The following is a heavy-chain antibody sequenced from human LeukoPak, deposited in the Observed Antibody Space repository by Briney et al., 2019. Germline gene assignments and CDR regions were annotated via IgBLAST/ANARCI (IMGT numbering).Heavy chain of an antibody. D-gene: IGHD3-22*01. CDR1: GGSFSGYY. J-gene: IGHJ4*02. V-gene: IGHV4-34*01. CDR2: INHSGST. Sequence: PSETLSLTCAGYGGSFSGYYWSWIRQPPGKGLEWIGEINHSGSTNYNPSLKSRVTISVDTSKNQFSLKLSSVTAADTAVYYCARDADYYDSSGYYRVVDYWGQGTLVTVSS. CDR3: ARDADYYDSSGYYRVVDY.